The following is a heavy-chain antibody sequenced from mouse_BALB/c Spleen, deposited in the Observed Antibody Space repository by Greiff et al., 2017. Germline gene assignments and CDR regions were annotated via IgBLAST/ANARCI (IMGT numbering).Heavy chain of an antibody. CDR1: GYSFTGYY. Sequence: LVKTGASVKISCKASGYSFTGYYMHWVNQSHGKSLEWIGYISCYNGATSYNQKFKGKATFTVDTSSSTAYMQFNSLTSEDSAVYYCARFDYDAGPSDAMDYWGQGTSVTVSS. J-gene: IGHJ4*01. CDR3: ARFDYDAGPSDAMDY. V-gene: IGHV1S34*01. CDR2: ISCYNGAT. D-gene: IGHD2-4*01.